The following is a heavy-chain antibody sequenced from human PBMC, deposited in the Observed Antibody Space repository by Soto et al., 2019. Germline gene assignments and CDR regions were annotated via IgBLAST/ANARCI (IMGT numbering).Heavy chain of an antibody. V-gene: IGHV3-72*01. CDR2: TRNKANSYTT. CDR3: ARVYPYDYVCGSRDDAFDI. J-gene: IGHJ3*02. CDR1: GFTFSDHY. D-gene: IGHD3-16*01. Sequence: PGGSLRLSCAASGFTFSDHYMDWVRQAPGKGLEWVGRTRNKANSYTTEYAASVKGRFTISRDDSKNSLYLQMNSLKTEDTAVYYCARVYPYDYVCGSRDDAFDIWGQGTMVTVSS.